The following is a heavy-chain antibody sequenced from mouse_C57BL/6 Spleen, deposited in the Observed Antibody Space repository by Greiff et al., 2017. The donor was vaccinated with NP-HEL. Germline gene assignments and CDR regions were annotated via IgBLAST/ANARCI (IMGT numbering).Heavy chain of an antibody. CDR2: ISYDGSN. Sequence: VQLNESGPGLVKPSQSLSLTCSVTGYSITSGYYWNWIRQFPGNKLEWMGYISYDGSNNYNPSLKNRISITRDTSKNQFFLKLNSVTTEDTATYYCAREGGNPFFDYWGQGTTLTVSS. CDR3: AREGGNPFFDY. V-gene: IGHV3-6*01. J-gene: IGHJ2*01. D-gene: IGHD2-1*01. CDR1: GYSITSGYY.